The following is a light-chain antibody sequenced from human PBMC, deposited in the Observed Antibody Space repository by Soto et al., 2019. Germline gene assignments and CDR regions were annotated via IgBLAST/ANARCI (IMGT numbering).Light chain of an antibody. CDR3: QQYTDWPRT. Sequence: EVVMTQSPATLSVSPGERATLSCRASRSVASNYLAWYQQKPGQAPRLLMYGISSRATGVPDRFSGSGSGTDFTLTISRLEPEDFAVYYCQQYTDWPRTFGQGTKVDIK. CDR2: GIS. CDR1: RSVASNY. V-gene: IGKV3-20*01. J-gene: IGKJ1*01.